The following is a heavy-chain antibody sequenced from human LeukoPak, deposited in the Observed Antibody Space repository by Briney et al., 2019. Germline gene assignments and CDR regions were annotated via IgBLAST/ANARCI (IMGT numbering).Heavy chain of an antibody. V-gene: IGHV3-7*05. J-gene: IGHJ4*02. CDR3: ARGRMAVAGSYEY. D-gene: IGHD6-19*01. CDR1: GITFGSYW. CDR2: IKPDGSEK. Sequence: PGGSLRLSCAASGITFGSYWMTWVRQAPGKGLECVANIKPDGSEKHYVDSVEGRFTISRDNAKNSLFLEMNSLRAGDTAVYYCARGRMAVAGSYEYWGQGTLVTVSS.